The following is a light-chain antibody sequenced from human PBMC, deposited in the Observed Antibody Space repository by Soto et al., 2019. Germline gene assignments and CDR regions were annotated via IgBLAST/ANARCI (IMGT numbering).Light chain of an antibody. CDR2: DVS. CDR1: SSDVGVYNY. V-gene: IGLV2-11*01. CDR3: CSYAGSYTYWV. Sequence: QSVLTQPRSVSGSPGQSVTISCTGTSSDVGVYNYVSWYQQHPGKAPKLMIYDVSKRPSGVPDRFSGSKSGTTASLTISGLQAEDEADYYCCSYAGSYTYWVFGGGTQLTVL. J-gene: IGLJ3*02.